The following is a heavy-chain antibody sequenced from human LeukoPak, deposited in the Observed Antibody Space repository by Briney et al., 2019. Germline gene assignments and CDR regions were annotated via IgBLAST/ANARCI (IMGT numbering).Heavy chain of an antibody. J-gene: IGHJ3*01. CDR1: GFTFNSYS. Sequence: GGSLRLSCGVSGFTFNSYSMNWVRQAPGKGLEWAASIIGSGTEMFCADSVKGRFTISRDNSKKSLYLQMNSLRVEDTAVYYCAKVQSDIVGAVFFAFDVWGQGTMVSVSS. CDR2: IIGSGTEM. D-gene: IGHD1-26*01. CDR3: AKVQSDIVGAVFFAFDV. V-gene: IGHV3-21*01.